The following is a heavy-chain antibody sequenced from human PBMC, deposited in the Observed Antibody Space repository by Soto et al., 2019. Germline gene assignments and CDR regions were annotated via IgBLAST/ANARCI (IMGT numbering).Heavy chain of an antibody. D-gene: IGHD1-20*01. CDR2: IYYSGST. CDR1: GGSISSGDYY. V-gene: IGHV4-30-4*01. Sequence: QVQLQESGPGLVKPSQTLSLTCTVSGGSISSGDYYWSWIRQPPGKGLEWIGYIYYSGSTYYNQSLKSRVTRSVDTSKNQSSLKLSSVAAADRAVYYCARVRHINAFDIWGQGTMVTVSS. J-gene: IGHJ3*02. CDR3: ARVRHINAFDI.